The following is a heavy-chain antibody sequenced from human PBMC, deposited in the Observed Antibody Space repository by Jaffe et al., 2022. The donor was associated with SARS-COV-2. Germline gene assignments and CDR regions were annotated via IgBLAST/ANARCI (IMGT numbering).Heavy chain of an antibody. V-gene: IGHV4-4*02. J-gene: IGHJ3*01. CDR3: ARDGGSDRGGAFDF. D-gene: IGHD3-10*01. CDR2: IYHSGSP. CDR1: GASISSNNW. Sequence: QVQLQESGPGLVKPSGTLSLTCAVSGASISSNNWWTWVRQPPGKGLEWIGEIYHSGSPNYSPSLKSRVTISVDKSKNEFSLKLNSVTVADTAVYYCARDGGSDRGGAFDFWGQGTMVIVSS.